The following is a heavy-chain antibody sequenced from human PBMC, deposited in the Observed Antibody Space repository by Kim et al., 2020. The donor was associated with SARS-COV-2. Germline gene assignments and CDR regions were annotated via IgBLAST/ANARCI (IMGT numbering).Heavy chain of an antibody. V-gene: IGHV1-2*06. CDR2: IILDSGGT. D-gene: IGHD6-13*01. Sequence: ASVKLSCKASGYIISDYSIHWVRQAPGQGLEWMGRIILDSGGTNFAQEFKGRVTMTWDTSIRTAYMELSSLTSDDTAIYYCVSLAAADPWGQGVLVSVSS. CDR1: GYIISDYS. J-gene: IGHJ5*02. CDR3: VSLAAADP.